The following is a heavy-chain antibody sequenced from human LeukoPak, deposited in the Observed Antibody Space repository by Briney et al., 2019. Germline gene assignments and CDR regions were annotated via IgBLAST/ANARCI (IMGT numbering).Heavy chain of an antibody. D-gene: IGHD2-8*01. CDR3: VNSILMGSTKDSDY. Sequence: SETLSLTCTVSGASVSSGSYYWSWIRQPPGKGLEWIGYIYYSTTNYNPSLKSRVTISVDTSKNQFSLKLSSVTAADTAVYYGVNSILMGSTKDSDYWVQGTLVTV. CDR1: GASVSSGSYY. CDR2: IYYSTT. V-gene: IGHV4-61*01. J-gene: IGHJ4*02.